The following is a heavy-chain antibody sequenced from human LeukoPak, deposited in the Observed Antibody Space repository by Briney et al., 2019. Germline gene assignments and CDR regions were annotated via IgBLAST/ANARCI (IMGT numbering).Heavy chain of an antibody. V-gene: IGHV3-7*04. CDR2: INQEGREL. CDR1: GFTFSENW. D-gene: IGHD3-3*01. Sequence: GGSLRLSCVASGFTFSENWMTWVRQAPGKGLEWLANINQEGRELYYVDSVKGRFTISRDNAKNSLHLQMSSLRAEVTAVYYCARGVYYLDYWGQGTLVTVSS. J-gene: IGHJ4*02. CDR3: ARGVYYLDY.